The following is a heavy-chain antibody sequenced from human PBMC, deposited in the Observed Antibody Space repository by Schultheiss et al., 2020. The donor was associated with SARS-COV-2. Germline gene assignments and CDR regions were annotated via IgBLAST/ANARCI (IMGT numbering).Heavy chain of an antibody. Sequence: GGSLRLSCAASGFTISSYSMNWVRQAPGKGLEWVSSISSSSSYIYYADSVKGRFTISRDNAKNSLYLQMNSLRAEDTAVYYCAREGDYYGSGSYYNLYYYYYYMDVWGKGTTVTVSS. CDR1: GFTISSYS. J-gene: IGHJ6*03. V-gene: IGHV3-21*01. CDR2: ISSSSSYI. D-gene: IGHD3-10*01. CDR3: AREGDYYGSGSYYNLYYYYYYMDV.